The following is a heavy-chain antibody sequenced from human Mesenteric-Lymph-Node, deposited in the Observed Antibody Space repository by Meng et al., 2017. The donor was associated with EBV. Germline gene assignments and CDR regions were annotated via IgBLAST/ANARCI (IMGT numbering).Heavy chain of an antibody. CDR3: ARRPYSWNFDF. J-gene: IGHJ4*02. D-gene: IGHD1-26*01. Sequence: QRTLKESGPAPVTPTQTLTLTCSFSGFSLNARGVGVGWIRQSPGKALEWLGINYWHDDKRYSPSVSSRLTITKDTSKNQVVLTMTNMDPVDTATYYCARRPYSWNFDFWGQGTLVTVSS. V-gene: IGHV2-5*01. CDR2: NYWHDDK. CDR1: GFSLNARGVG.